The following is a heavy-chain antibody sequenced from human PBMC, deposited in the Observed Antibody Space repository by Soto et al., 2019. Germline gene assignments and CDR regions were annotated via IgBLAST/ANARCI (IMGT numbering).Heavy chain of an antibody. J-gene: IGHJ6*02. V-gene: IGHV3-15*07. CDR2: IKSKTDGGTT. CDR1: GFTFSNAW. D-gene: IGHD3-10*01. Sequence: GGSLRLSCAASGFTFSNAWMNWVRQAPGKGLEWVGRIKSKTDGGTTDYAAPVKGRFTISRDDSKNTLYLQMNSLKTEDTAVYYCTTTFTMVRGPYYYYGMDVWGQGTTVTVSS. CDR3: TTTFTMVRGPYYYYGMDV.